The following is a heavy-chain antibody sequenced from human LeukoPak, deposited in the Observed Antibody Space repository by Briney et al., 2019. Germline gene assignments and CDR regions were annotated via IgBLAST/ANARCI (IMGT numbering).Heavy chain of an antibody. CDR1: GGSISSSNW. D-gene: IGHD2-2*01. Sequence: SGTLSLTCAVSGGSISSSNWWSWVRQPPGKGLEWIGEIYHSGSTNYNPSLKSRVTISVDKSKNQFSLKLSSVTAADTAVYYCAREGSSPLYYFDYWGQGTLVTVSS. CDR3: AREGSSPLYYFDY. V-gene: IGHV4-4*02. J-gene: IGHJ4*02. CDR2: IYHSGST.